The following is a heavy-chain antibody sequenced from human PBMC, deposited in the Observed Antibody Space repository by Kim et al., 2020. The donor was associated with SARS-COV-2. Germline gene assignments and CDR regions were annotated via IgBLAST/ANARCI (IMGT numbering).Heavy chain of an antibody. V-gene: IGHV4-59*13. D-gene: IGHD6-19*01. J-gene: IGHJ1*01. CDR2: IYYSGST. Sequence: SETLSLTCTVSGGSISSYYWSWIRQPPGKGLEWIGYIYYSGSTNYNPSLKSRVTISVDTSKNQFSLKLSSVTAADTAVYYCARAVAVAPGEYFQHWGQGT. CDR1: GGSISSYY. CDR3: ARAVAVAPGEYFQH.